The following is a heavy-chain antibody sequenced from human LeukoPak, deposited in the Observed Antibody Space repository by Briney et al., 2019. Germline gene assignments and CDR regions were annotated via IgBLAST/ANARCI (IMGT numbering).Heavy chain of an antibody. CDR2: IYTSGST. D-gene: IGHD3-9*01. Sequence: PSETLSLTCTVSGGSISSGSYYWSWIRQPAGKGLEWIGRIYTSGSTNYNPSLKSRVTISVDTSKNQFSLRLSSVTAADTAVYYCARCLRYFDSHPGYYYYMDVWGKGTTVTISS. V-gene: IGHV4-61*02. J-gene: IGHJ6*03. CDR3: ARCLRYFDSHPGYYYYMDV. CDR1: GGSISSGSYY.